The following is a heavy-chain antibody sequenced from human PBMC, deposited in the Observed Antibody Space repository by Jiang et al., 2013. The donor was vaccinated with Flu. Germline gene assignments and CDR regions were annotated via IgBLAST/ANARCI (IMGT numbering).Heavy chain of an antibody. V-gene: IGHV1-69*04. Sequence: GAEVKKPGSSVKVSCKASGGTFSSSAISWVRQAPGQGLEWMGGIIPVLDIPNYAQKFQGRVTITADKSTSTAYMELSSLRSEDTAIYYCARTSTRIQPSFNWFAPWGQGTLITVSS. CDR3: ARTSTRIQPSFNWFAP. CDR2: IIPVLDIP. J-gene: IGHJ5*02. CDR1: GGTFSSSA. D-gene: IGHD5-18*01.